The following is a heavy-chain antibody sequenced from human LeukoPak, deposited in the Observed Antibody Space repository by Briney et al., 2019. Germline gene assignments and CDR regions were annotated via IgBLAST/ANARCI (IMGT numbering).Heavy chain of an antibody. CDR3: ARGGSGSLQNYTPLHGDV. V-gene: IGHV4-34*01. J-gene: IGHJ6*02. Sequence: PSETLSLTCAVYGGSFSGFYWSWIRQPPGKGLEWIGEINHSGSTNYNPSLKSRVTISVDTSKNQFSLKLSSVTAADTALYYCARGGSGSLQNYTPLHGDVWGQGTTVTVSS. CDR2: INHSGST. CDR1: GGSFSGFY. D-gene: IGHD4-4*01.